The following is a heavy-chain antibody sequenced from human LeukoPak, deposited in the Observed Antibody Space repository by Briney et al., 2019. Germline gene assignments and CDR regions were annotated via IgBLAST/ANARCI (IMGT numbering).Heavy chain of an antibody. CDR3: ASGFSSSPYFDY. V-gene: IGHV3-21*01. Sequence: MNWVRQAPGKGLEWVSLITGSSSYIYYTDSVKGRFTISRDNAKNSLFLQMNSLRDEDTAVYYCASGFSSSPYFDYWGQGTLVTVSS. D-gene: IGHD6-6*01. CDR2: ITGSSSYI. J-gene: IGHJ4*02.